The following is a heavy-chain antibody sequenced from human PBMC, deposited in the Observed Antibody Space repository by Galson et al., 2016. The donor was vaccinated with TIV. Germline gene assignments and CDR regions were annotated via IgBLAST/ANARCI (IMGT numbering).Heavy chain of an antibody. CDR1: GSILTNFW. Sequence: GAEVKKPGESLKISCQDSGSILTNFWIAWVRQMPGQGLEWMGIMKPGDSATRYSPAFQGQVTISVDKSIGTAYLQWSSLKASDTAMYYCARHGVTAGSFDIWGQGTMVTVSS. J-gene: IGHJ3*02. CDR2: MKPGDSAT. CDR3: ARHGVTAGSFDI. V-gene: IGHV5-51*01. D-gene: IGHD3-16*01.